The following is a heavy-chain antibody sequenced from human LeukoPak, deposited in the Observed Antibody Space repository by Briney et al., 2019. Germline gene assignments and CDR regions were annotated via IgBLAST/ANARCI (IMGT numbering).Heavy chain of an antibody. V-gene: IGHV4-59*01. CDR2: INYSGLT. D-gene: IGHD1-1*01. J-gene: IGHJ5*02. CDR1: GDSTSSDY. Sequence: SETLSLTCIVSGDSTSSDYWSWIRQPPGKGLEWIGYINYSGLTNSNPSLKSRVTISVDTSKNQFSLKLSSVTAADTAVYYCARGSWNDAGWSDPWGQGTLVTVSS. CDR3: ARGSWNDAGWSDP.